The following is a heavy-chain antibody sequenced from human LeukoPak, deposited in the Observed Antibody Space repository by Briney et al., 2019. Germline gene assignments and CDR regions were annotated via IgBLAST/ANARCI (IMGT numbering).Heavy chain of an antibody. CDR1: GFTFSSYD. CDR3: ARESSGGFDN. Sequence: PGGSLRLSCAASGFTFSSYDIHWVRQAPGKGLEWVTIILYDGSNKYYADSVKGRFTISRDNPKNTVYLQMNSLTAEDTAVYYCARESSGGFDNWAQGTRVTGSS. D-gene: IGHD3-3*01. CDR2: ILYDGSNK. V-gene: IGHV3-33*05. J-gene: IGHJ4*02.